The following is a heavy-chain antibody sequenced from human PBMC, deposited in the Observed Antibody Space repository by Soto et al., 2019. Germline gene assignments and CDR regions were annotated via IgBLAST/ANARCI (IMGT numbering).Heavy chain of an antibody. CDR3: ATTNWNHNWFDP. D-gene: IGHD1-1*01. CDR2: TSYTGNT. J-gene: IGHJ5*02. V-gene: IGHV4-59*12. CDR1: VCSISSYD. Sequence: PPETLYLTCIVSVCSISSYDGSWIRQFPGKGLEWIAYTSYTGNTNYNPSLQSRVTISVDTSKNQFSLKLSSVTAADTAVYYCATTNWNHNWFDPWGQGTLVTVSS.